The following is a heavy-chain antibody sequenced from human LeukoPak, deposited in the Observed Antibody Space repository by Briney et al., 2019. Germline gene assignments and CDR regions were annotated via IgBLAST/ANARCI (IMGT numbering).Heavy chain of an antibody. Sequence: GGSLRLSCAASGFTLSDHYIDWFRQAPGKGLEWVGRTRNKVMSHTTEYAASVRGRFTISRDDSNNLLYLQMNSLKIEDTAVYYCAREKTIVVAAAGTCEAFDIWGQGTMVTVSS. CDR2: TRNKVMSHTT. J-gene: IGHJ3*02. CDR1: GFTLSDHY. D-gene: IGHD6-13*01. CDR3: AREKTIVVAAAGTCEAFDI. V-gene: IGHV3-72*01.